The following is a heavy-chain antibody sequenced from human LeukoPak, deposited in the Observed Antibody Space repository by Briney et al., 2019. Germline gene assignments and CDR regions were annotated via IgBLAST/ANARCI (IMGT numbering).Heavy chain of an antibody. V-gene: IGHV4-4*07. Sequence: PSETLSLTCTVSGGSISSYYWSWIRQPAGKGLEWIGRIYTSGSTYYNPSLKSRVTISVDTSKNQFSLKLSSVTAADTAVYYCASRLWSKLDYWGQGTLVTVSS. D-gene: IGHD4/OR15-4a*01. CDR1: GGSISSYY. CDR2: IYTSGST. CDR3: ASRLWSKLDY. J-gene: IGHJ4*02.